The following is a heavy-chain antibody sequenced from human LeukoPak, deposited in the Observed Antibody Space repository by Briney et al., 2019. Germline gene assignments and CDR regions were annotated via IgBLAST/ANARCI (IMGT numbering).Heavy chain of an antibody. CDR2: MNPNSGNT. Sequence: GASVKVSCKASGYTFTSYDINWVGQATGQGLEWMGWMNPNSGNTGYAQKFQGSVTMTTNTSISTAYMELRSLRSDDTAVYYCAGCSSTTCYYYYYMDVWGKGTTVTVSS. D-gene: IGHD2-2*01. CDR3: AGCSSTTCYYYYYMDV. V-gene: IGHV1-8*01. CDR1: GYTFTSYD. J-gene: IGHJ6*03.